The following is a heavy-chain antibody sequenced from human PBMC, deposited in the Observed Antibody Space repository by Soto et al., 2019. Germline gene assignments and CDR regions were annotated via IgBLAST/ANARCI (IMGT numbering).Heavy chain of an antibody. CDR3: TTIAVAGIYSTPS. D-gene: IGHD6-19*01. CDR2: IKSKTDGGTT. CDR1: GFTFSNAW. V-gene: IGHV3-15*01. Sequence: GGSLRLSCAASGFTFSNAWMSWVRQAPGKGLEWVGRIKSKTDGGTTDYAAPVKGRFTISRDDSKNTLYLQMNSLKTEDTAVYYCTTIAVAGIYSTPSWGQGTLVTVSS. J-gene: IGHJ4*02.